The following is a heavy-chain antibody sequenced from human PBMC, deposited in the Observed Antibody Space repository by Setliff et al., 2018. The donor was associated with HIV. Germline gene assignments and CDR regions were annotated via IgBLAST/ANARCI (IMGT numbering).Heavy chain of an antibody. J-gene: IGHJ5*02. CDR1: GGTFSSYA. Sequence: SVKVSCKASGGTFSSYAISWVRQAPGQGIEWMGGIIPISGTVNYAQKFWGRVTITTHESTSTAYMELSSLRSEDTAVYYCARDFGGYCSSMSCPGLFDPWGQGTLVTVSS. CDR3: ARDFGGYCSSMSCPGLFDP. CDR2: IIPISGTV. D-gene: IGHD2-2*01. V-gene: IGHV1-69*05.